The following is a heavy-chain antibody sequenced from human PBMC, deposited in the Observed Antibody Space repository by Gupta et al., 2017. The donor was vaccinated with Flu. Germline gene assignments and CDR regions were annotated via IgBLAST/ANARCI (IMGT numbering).Heavy chain of an antibody. V-gene: IGHV3-53*01. Sequence: SGSTVRSNYRGGVRQAPGKGLEWVSVIYSGGSTYYADSVKGRFTISRDNSKNTLYLKMNSLRAEDTAVYYCATSSIAARIWGQGTLVTVSS. CDR2: IYSGGST. J-gene: IGHJ4*02. CDR1: GSTVRSNY. CDR3: ATSSIAARI. D-gene: IGHD6-6*01.